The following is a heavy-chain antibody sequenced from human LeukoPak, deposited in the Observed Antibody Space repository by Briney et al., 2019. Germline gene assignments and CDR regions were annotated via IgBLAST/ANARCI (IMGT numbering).Heavy chain of an antibody. CDR3: ARELSGRLFDS. J-gene: IGHJ4*02. Sequence: PGGSLRLSCAASGFTFSHYSMHWVRQVPGKGLVWVSHINNDGSSTTYADSVKGRFTISRDNAKNTLYLQMNSLRAEDTAVYYCARELSGRLFDSWGQGTLVTVSS. CDR2: INNDGSST. V-gene: IGHV3-74*01. CDR1: GFTFSHYS. D-gene: IGHD5-12*01.